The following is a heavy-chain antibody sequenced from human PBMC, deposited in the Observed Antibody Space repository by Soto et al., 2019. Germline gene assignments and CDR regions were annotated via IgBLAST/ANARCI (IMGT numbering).Heavy chain of an antibody. J-gene: IGHJ6*02. CDR1: GFTFSSYS. V-gene: IGHV3-48*02. CDR3: ARDPRASFSTYYYYGMDV. D-gene: IGHD3-16*02. CDR2: ISSSSSTI. Sequence: GGSLRLSCASSGFTFSSYSMNLVRQAPGKGLEWVSYISSSSSTIYYADSVKGRFTISRDNAKNSLYLQMNSLRDEDTAVYYCARDPRASFSTYYYYGMDVWGQGTTVTVSS.